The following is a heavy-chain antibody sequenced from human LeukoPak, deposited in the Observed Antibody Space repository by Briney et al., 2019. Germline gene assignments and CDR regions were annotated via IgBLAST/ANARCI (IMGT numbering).Heavy chain of an antibody. CDR2: IIPIFGTA. J-gene: IGHJ6*02. CDR1: GGTFSSYA. Sequence: ASVKVSCKASGGTFSSYAISWVRQAPGQGLEWMGGIIPIFGTANYAQKFQGRVTITADESTSTAYMELSSLRSEDTAVYYCARDCSGGGCSPERYKARPYYYYGMDVWGQGTTVTVSS. D-gene: IGHD2-15*01. CDR3: ARDCSGGGCSPERYKARPYYYYGMDV. V-gene: IGHV1-69*13.